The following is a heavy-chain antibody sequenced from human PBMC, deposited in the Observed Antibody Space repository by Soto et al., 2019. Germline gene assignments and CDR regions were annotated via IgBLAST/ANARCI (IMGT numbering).Heavy chain of an antibody. V-gene: IGHV4-34*01. CDR1: GGSFSGYY. CDR2: INHSGST. D-gene: IGHD3-22*01. CDR3: GDYYDSSGYYY. Sequence: SETLSLTCAVYGGSFSGYYWSWIRQPPGKGLEWIGEINHSGSTNYNPSLKSRVTISVDTSKNQFSLKLSSVTAADTAVYYCGDYYDSSGYYYWGQGTLVTVSS. J-gene: IGHJ4*02.